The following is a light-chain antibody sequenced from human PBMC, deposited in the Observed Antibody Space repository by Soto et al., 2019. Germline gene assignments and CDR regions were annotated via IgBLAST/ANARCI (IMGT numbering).Light chain of an antibody. CDR2: DVS. J-gene: IGLJ2*01. CDR1: SSDDGGYNY. CDR3: SSYTGSSTPLV. Sequence: QSALTQPASVSGSPGQSITISCTGTSSDDGGYNYVSWYQQHPGKAPKLMIYDVSNRPSGVSNRFSGSKSGNTASLTISGLQAEDEVDYYCSSYTGSSTPLVFGGGTKLTVL. V-gene: IGLV2-14*01.